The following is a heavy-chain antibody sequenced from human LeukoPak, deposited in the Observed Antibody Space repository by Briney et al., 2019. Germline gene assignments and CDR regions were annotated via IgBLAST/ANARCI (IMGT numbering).Heavy chain of an antibody. Sequence: SVKVSCKASGGTFSSYAISWVRQAPGQGLEWMGGIIPIFGTANYAQKFQGRVTITADESTSTAYMELSSLRSEDTAVYYCARDVRAYGDYGLAFDYWGQGPLVTVSS. CDR2: IIPIFGTA. D-gene: IGHD4-17*01. J-gene: IGHJ4*02. CDR3: ARDVRAYGDYGLAFDY. V-gene: IGHV1-69*13. CDR1: GGTFSSYA.